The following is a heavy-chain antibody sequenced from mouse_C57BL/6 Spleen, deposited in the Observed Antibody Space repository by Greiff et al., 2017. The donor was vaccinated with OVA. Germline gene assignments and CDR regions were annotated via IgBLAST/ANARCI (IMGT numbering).Heavy chain of an antibody. CDR1: GYTFTSYW. D-gene: IGHD1-1*01. J-gene: IGHJ2*01. CDR3: ARITTGLFDY. Sequence: QVQLQQPGAELVKPGASVKLSCKASGYTFTSYWMQWVKQRPGQGLEWIGEIDPSDSYTNYNQKFKGKATLTVDTSSSTAYMQLSSLTSEDSAVYYCARITTGLFDYWGQGTTLTVSS. CDR2: IDPSDSYT. V-gene: IGHV1-50*01.